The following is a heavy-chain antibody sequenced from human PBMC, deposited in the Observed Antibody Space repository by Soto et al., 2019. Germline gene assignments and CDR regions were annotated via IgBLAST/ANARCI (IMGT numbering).Heavy chain of an antibody. D-gene: IGHD2-15*01. CDR1: GGSISAHTHY. CDR3: ERRKVVITTASNYFYFAMDV. J-gene: IGHJ6*02. CDR2: IYDSGTT. Sequence: PSGTLSLTCTVSGGSISAHTHYWSGIRQSPGGGLELIASIYDSGTTYYNPSLQNRLTISADRSKNQVSLLLTSVTAADTAVYYCERRKVVITTASNYFYFAMDVWGPGTTVTVSS. V-gene: IGHV4-39*01.